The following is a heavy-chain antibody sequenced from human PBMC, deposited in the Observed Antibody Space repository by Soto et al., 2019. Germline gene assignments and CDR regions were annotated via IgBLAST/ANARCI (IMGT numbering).Heavy chain of an antibody. Sequence: ASVKVSCKASGGTFSSYAISWVRQAPGQGLEWMGGIIPIFGTANYAQKFQGRVTITADESTSTAYMELSSLRSEDTAVYYCARDYIAVAGYYYYGMDVWGQGTTVTVSS. CDR1: GGTFSSYA. V-gene: IGHV1-69*13. D-gene: IGHD6-19*01. CDR3: ARDYIAVAGYYYYGMDV. CDR2: IIPIFGTA. J-gene: IGHJ6*02.